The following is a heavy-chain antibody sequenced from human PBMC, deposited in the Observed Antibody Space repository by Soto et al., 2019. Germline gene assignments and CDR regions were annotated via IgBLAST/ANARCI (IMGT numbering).Heavy chain of an antibody. CDR3: AKDLLLTTITTVGD. J-gene: IGHJ4*02. Sequence: PGGSLRLSCAASGFIFSTYGMHWVRQAPGKGLGWLSVISYDGNNKYYADSVKGRFTISRDNSKNTLWLQMDSLRTEDTAVYYCAKDLLLTTITTVGDWGQGTLVTVSS. CDR1: GFIFSTYG. V-gene: IGHV3-30*18. CDR2: ISYDGNNK. D-gene: IGHD4-17*01.